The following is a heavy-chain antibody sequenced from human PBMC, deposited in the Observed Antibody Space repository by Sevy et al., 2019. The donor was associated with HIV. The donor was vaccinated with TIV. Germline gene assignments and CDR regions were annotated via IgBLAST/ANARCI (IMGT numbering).Heavy chain of an antibody. CDR3: ARGLQTYYYGSGSYYTQRGYYGMDV. Sequence: GGSLRLSCAASGFTFSSYSMNWVHQAPGKGLEWVSSISSSSSYIYYADSLKGRFTISRDNAKNSLYLQMNSLRAEDTAVYYCARGLQTYYYGSGSYYTQRGYYGMDVWGQGTTVTVSS. D-gene: IGHD3-10*01. CDR1: GFTFSSYS. V-gene: IGHV3-21*01. J-gene: IGHJ6*02. CDR2: ISSSSSYI.